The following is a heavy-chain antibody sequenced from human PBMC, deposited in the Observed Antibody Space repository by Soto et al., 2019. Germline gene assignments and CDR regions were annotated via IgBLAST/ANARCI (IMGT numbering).Heavy chain of an antibody. D-gene: IGHD2-21*02. CDR1: GFTFSSYG. Sequence: QVQLVESGGGVVQPGGSLRLSCAASGFTFSSYGMHWVRQAPGKGLEWVAVISYEEINKYYADSVKGRFTISRDNSKNTLYLQMNSLGPEDTALYYCAKGVVVTATYFHHWGQGTLVTVSS. J-gene: IGHJ1*01. CDR3: AKGVVVTATYFHH. V-gene: IGHV3-30*18. CDR2: ISYEEINK.